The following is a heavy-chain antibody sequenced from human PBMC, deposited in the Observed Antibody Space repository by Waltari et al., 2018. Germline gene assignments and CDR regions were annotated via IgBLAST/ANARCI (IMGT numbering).Heavy chain of an antibody. D-gene: IGHD4-4*01. J-gene: IGHJ6*03. CDR3: ALEALYSVSSENYYFYMDV. V-gene: IGHV1-69-2*01. CDR2: VDPERGEA. CDR1: GDTFNKNY. Sequence: EVQLVQSGAEVKKPGATVKISCKASGDTFNKNYMHWVQQAPGKVLEWMGRVDPERGEAEYADKFQGRVTITADTSSDTAYMQLSNLRSGDTAVYYCALEALYSVSSENYYFYMDVWGEGTMVIVSS.